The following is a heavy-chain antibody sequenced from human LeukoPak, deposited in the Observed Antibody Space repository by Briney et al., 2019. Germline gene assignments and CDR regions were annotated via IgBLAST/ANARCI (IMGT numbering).Heavy chain of an antibody. J-gene: IGHJ4*02. D-gene: IGHD1-26*01. CDR3: ARQGRGVGATTFDY. Sequence: NTSETLSLTCTVSGGSISSYYWSWIRQPPGKGLEGIGYIYYSGSTNYNPSLKSRVTISVDTSKNQFSLKLSSVTAADTAVYYCARQGRGVGATTFDYWGQGTLVTVS. CDR1: GGSISSYY. CDR2: IYYSGST. V-gene: IGHV4-59*08.